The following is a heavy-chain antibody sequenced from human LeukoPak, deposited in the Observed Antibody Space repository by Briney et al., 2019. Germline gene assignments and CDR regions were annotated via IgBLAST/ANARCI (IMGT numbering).Heavy chain of an antibody. Sequence: SETLSLTCTVSGGSISSYYWSWIRQPPGKGLEWIGYIYYSGSTNYNPSLKCRVTISVDTSKNQFSLKLSSVTAADTAVYYCARGAAAPYYFDYWGQGTLVTVSS. J-gene: IGHJ4*02. CDR3: ARGAAAPYYFDY. CDR2: IYYSGST. CDR1: GGSISSYY. V-gene: IGHV4-59*01. D-gene: IGHD6-13*01.